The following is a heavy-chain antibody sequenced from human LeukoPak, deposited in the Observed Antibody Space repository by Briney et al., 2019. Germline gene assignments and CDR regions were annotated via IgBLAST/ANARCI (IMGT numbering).Heavy chain of an antibody. D-gene: IGHD6-19*01. CDR1: GFAFSRFD. J-gene: IGHJ4*02. CDR3: VRADTSGWPDLDY. V-gene: IGHV3-13*01. CDR2: IDTAGDT. Sequence: GGSLRLPCLASGFAFSRFDMHWVRQPIGKGLEWVSGIDTAGDTYYPDSVKGRFTISRENVKNSIYLHMNSLRAGDTAVYFCVRADTSGWPDLDYWGQGTLVTVSS.